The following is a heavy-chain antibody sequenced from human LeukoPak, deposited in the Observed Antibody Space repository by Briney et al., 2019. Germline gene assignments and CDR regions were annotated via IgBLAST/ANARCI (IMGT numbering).Heavy chain of an antibody. D-gene: IGHD1-26*01. J-gene: IGHJ4*02. CDR1: GFTFGDYA. CDR3: ARDRGGSYDPYFDY. CDR2: IRSKAYGGTT. Sequence: GGSLRLSCTASGFTFGDYAMSWFRQAPGKGLEWVGFIRSKAYGGTTEYAASVKGRFTISRDDSKSIAYLQMNSLRAEDTAVYYCARDRGGSYDPYFDYWGQGTLVTVSS. V-gene: IGHV3-49*03.